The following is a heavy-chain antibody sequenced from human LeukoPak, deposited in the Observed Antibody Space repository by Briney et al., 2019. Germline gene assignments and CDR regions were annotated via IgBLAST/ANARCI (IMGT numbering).Heavy chain of an antibody. D-gene: IGHD2-15*01. CDR3: ARDRGGYCSGGSCYVPSSGAFDI. Sequence: SETLSLTCTVSGGSISSYYWSWIRQPPGKGLEGIGYIYYSGSTNYNPSLKSRVTISVDTSKNQFSLKLSSVTAADTAVYYCARDRGGYCSGGSCYVPSSGAFDIWGQGTMVTVSS. CDR2: IYYSGST. V-gene: IGHV4-59*01. CDR1: GGSISSYY. J-gene: IGHJ3*02.